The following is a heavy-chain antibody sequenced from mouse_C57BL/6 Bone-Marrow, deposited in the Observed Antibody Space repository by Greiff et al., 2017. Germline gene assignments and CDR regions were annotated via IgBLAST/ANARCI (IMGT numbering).Heavy chain of an antibody. Sequence: EVQLVESGGDLVKPGGSLTLSCAASGFTFTSYDMSWVRQTPDNRLEWVATISSGGSYSYYPDSVKGRFPISRDNAKNTLYLQMSSMKSEDTATYYCARRDGYSERLDYWGQGTLVTVSA. J-gene: IGHJ3*01. CDR2: ISSGGSYS. D-gene: IGHD2-3*01. V-gene: IGHV5-6*01. CDR1: GFTFTSYD. CDR3: ARRDGYSERLDY.